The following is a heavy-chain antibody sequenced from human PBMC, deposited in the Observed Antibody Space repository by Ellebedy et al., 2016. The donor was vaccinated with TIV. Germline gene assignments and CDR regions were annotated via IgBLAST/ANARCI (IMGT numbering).Heavy chain of an antibody. CDR1: GFTFSNAW. CDR2: IKSKTDGGTT. D-gene: IGHD2-15*01. Sequence: GESLKISCAASGFTFSNAWMSWVRQAPGKGLEWVGRIKSKTDGGTTDYAAPVKGRFTISRDDSKNTLYLQMNSLKTEDTAVYYCTTEEAGHPRGGYWGQGTLVTVSS. J-gene: IGHJ4*02. V-gene: IGHV3-15*01. CDR3: TTEEAGHPRGGY.